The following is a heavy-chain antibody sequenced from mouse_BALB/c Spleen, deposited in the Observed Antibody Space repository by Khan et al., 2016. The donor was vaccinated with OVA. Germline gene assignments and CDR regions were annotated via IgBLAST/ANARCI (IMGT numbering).Heavy chain of an antibody. Sequence: EVQLQQSGPELVKPGASVKISCKTSGYTFTEYTIHWVKQSHGKSLEWIGRFNPNNGGAHYNQKFKGKATLTVDKSSSTAYMELRSLTSEDSAVYYCARSEYYAYYWYFDVWGAGTTVTVSS. CDR3: ARSEYYAYYWYFDV. D-gene: IGHD1-2*01. J-gene: IGHJ1*01. V-gene: IGHV1-18*01. CDR2: FNPNNGGA. CDR1: GYTFTEYT.